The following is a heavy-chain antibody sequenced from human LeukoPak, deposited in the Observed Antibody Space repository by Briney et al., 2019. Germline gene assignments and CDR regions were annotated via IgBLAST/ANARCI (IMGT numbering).Heavy chain of an antibody. Sequence: GGSLRLSCAASGFTFDDYAMDWVRPAPGKGLEWVSVISWNSDSIGYADSVKGRFTISRDNAKNSLYLQMNSLRAEDTALYYCAKALIAAAGAFDYWGQGTLVTVSS. V-gene: IGHV3-9*01. J-gene: IGHJ4*02. CDR1: GFTFDDYA. CDR3: AKALIAAAGAFDY. CDR2: ISWNSDSI. D-gene: IGHD6-13*01.